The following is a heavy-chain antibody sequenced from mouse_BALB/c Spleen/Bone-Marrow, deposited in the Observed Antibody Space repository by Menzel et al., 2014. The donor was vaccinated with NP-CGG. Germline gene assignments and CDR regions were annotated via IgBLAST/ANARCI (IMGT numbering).Heavy chain of an antibody. J-gene: IGHJ3*01. CDR2: IDPANGNT. CDR1: GFNIKDTY. D-gene: IGHD1-1*01. CDR3: ASYYYGSSAFAY. V-gene: IGHV14-3*02. Sequence: EVQLQQSGAELVKPGASVKLSCTASGFNIKDTYMHWVKQRPEQGLEWIGRIDPANGNTKYDPKFQGKATITADTSSNTAYLQLSSLTSEDTAVYYGASYYYGSSAFAYRGQGTLVTVSA.